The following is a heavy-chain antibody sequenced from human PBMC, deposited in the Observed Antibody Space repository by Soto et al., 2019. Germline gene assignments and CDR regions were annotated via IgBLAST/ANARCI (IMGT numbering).Heavy chain of an antibody. V-gene: IGHV3-74*01. D-gene: IGHD6-19*01. J-gene: IGHJ3*02. Sequence: SCKASGYTFTTHDMHWVRQAPGKRLVWVSRINSGGSSTRYADSVQGRFTISRDNAESTVYVKMNSLRAEDTSLYYCARGMYSSGWYYAFDIWGQGTMVTVSS. CDR3: ARGMYSSGWYYAFDI. CDR1: GYTFTTHD. CDR2: INSGGSST.